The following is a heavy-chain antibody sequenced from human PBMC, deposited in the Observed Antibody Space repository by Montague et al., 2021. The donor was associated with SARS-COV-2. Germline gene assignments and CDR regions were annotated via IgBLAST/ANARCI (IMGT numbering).Heavy chain of an antibody. Sequence: PALVKPTHTLTLTCSLSGFSLRNRGVGVGWIRQPPGKALEWLAFIYWNDDKRYNRSLENRLTITKDSSENQVVLTVTNVDPVDSATHYCARSNDVYDHFDYWGQGTLVTVSS. CDR1: GFSLRNRGVG. CDR3: ARSNDVYDHFDY. CDR2: IYWNDDK. V-gene: IGHV2-5*01. D-gene: IGHD5/OR15-5a*01. J-gene: IGHJ4*02.